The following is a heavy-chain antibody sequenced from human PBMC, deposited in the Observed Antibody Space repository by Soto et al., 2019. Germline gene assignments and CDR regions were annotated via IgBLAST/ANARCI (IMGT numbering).Heavy chain of an antibody. CDR3: ARGGEPLGYYGLDV. CDR1: GGSVRSGNHF. V-gene: IGHV4-61*01. CDR2: MYYTGVT. J-gene: IGHJ6*02. Sequence: LSLTCSVSGGSVRSGNHFWNSIRQPPGRGLEWLGYMYYTGVTNYNPSLKSRVSMSVDTSKDQFSLNLTSLTAADTAVYYCARGGEPLGYYGLDVWGQGTTVTVSS.